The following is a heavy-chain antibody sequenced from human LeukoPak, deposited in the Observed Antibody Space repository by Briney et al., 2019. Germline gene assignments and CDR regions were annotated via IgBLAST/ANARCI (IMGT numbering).Heavy chain of an antibody. Sequence: QSGGSLRLSCAASGFTVSNNYMSWVRQAPGKGLEWVSVIYSGDNTYYVESVKGRFTISRDNSKNTLFLQMNRLRAEDTAVYYCARRRVLDASFDYWGQGTLVTVSS. J-gene: IGHJ4*02. CDR1: GFTVSNNY. CDR2: IYSGDNT. V-gene: IGHV3-66*02. D-gene: IGHD3-16*01. CDR3: ARRRVLDASFDY.